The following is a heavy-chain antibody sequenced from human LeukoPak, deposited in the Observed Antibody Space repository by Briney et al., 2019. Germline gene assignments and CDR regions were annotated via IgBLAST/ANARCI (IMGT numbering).Heavy chain of an antibody. CDR1: GGSIKSNNW. CDR3: ARQSGSYGGILDN. CDR2: IYHSGST. D-gene: IGHD1-26*01. Sequence: PSETLSLTCAVSGGSIKSNNWWSWVRQPPGKGLEWIGEIYHSGSTNYNPSLESRVTVSVDKSKNQFSLDLSSVTAADTALYFCARQSGSYGGILDNWGQGILGTVSS. J-gene: IGHJ4*02. V-gene: IGHV4-4*02.